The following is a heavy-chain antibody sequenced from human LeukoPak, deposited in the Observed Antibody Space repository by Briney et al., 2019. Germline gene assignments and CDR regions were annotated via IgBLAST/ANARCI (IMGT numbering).Heavy chain of an antibody. Sequence: SVMVSCKASGGTFSSYAISWVRQAPGQGLEWMGGIIPIFGTANYAQKFQGRVTITADESTSTAYMELSSLRSEDTAVYYCARGLWRPAAPGYFQHWGQGTLVTVSS. CDR1: GGTFSSYA. D-gene: IGHD2-2*01. CDR3: ARGLWRPAAPGYFQH. CDR2: IIPIFGTA. J-gene: IGHJ1*01. V-gene: IGHV1-69*13.